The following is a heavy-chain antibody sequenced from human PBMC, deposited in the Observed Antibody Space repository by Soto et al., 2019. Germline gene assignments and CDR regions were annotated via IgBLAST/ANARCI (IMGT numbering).Heavy chain of an antibody. CDR1: GYTNTIYL. Sequence: ALLKLSRKTSGYTNTIYLISWRRMKNGQGLEWMGWISAYNGNTNYAQKLQGRVTMTTDTSTSTAYMELRSLRSDDTAVYYCARGEDDYYYYYMDVWGKGTTVTVSS. CDR3: ARGEDDYYYYYMDV. J-gene: IGHJ6*03. V-gene: IGHV1-18*01. CDR2: ISAYNGNT.